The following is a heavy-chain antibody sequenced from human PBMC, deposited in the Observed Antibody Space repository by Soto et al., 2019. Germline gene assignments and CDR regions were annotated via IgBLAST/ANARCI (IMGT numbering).Heavy chain of an antibody. CDR2: IYQSGIT. Sequence: SETQSLTCTVSGDSMSSFTYWTWVRQPPGKGLEWIGEIYQSGITNYNPSLKSRVTISADKSNNQFSLRLSSVTAAVTAVYYCARGLNTGMDPWHFDSWGQGTLVTVSS. V-gene: IGHV4-4*02. J-gene: IGHJ4*02. D-gene: IGHD1-26*01. CDR1: GDSMSSFTY. CDR3: ARGLNTGMDPWHFDS.